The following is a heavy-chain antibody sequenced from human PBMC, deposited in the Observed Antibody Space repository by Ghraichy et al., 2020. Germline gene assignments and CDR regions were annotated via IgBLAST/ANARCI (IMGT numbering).Heavy chain of an antibody. D-gene: IGHD2/OR15-2a*01. CDR2: INHSGST. V-gene: IGHV4-34*01. Sequence: SETLSLTCAVSGGSFTTYYWSWIRQAPGKGPEWIGEINHSGSTNYNPSLKSRVTISVDTSKNHFSLKLTSMTAADTAVYFCARVRGNMIMVIEDPFYDLWGQGTPVTVSS. CDR1: GGSFTTYY. CDR3: ARVRGNMIMVIEDPFYDL. J-gene: IGHJ5*02.